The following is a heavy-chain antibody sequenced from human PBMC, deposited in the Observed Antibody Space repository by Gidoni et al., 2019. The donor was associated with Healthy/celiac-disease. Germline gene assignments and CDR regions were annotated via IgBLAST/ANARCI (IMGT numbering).Heavy chain of an antibody. CDR2: IYYSGST. Sequence: QLQLQVSGPGLVKPSETLSLPCTVSVGSISSSSYYWGWIRQPPGKGLEWIGSIYYSGSTYYNPSVKSRVTISVDTSKNQFSQKLSSVTAANTDVYYGARDRYGWLQLIRFWYFDLWGRGTLVTVSS. D-gene: IGHD1-1*01. CDR1: VGSISSSSYY. CDR3: ARDRYGWLQLIRFWYFDL. V-gene: IGHV4-39*07. J-gene: IGHJ2*01.